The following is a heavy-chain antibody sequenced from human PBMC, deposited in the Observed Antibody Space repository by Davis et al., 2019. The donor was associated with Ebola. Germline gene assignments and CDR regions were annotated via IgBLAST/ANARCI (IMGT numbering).Heavy chain of an antibody. J-gene: IGHJ4*02. CDR3: ARLCSSSCPNDY. CDR2: MNPHSGGT. D-gene: IGHD2-2*01. V-gene: IGHV1-2*06. CDR1: GYTFTGYH. Sequence: ASVKVSCKASGYTFTGYHMHWVRQAPGQGLEWMGRMNPHSGGTNYAQKFQGRVPMIRDTSISTDYMELSRLTYDDTAVYYCARLCSSSCPNDYWGQGTLITVSS.